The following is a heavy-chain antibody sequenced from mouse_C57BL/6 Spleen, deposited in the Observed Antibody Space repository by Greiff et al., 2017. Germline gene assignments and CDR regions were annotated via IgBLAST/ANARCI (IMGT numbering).Heavy chain of an antibody. CDR3: ARGGLLNFDY. CDR1: GFTFSDYY. J-gene: IGHJ2*01. Sequence: EVKLVESEGGLVQPGSSMKLSCTASGFTFSDYYMAWVRQVPEKGLEWVGNINYEGSSTYYLDSLKSRFIISRDNAKNILYLQMSSLKSEDTATYYCARGGLLNFDYWGQGTTLTVSS. CDR2: INYEGSST. V-gene: IGHV5-16*01. D-gene: IGHD2-3*01.